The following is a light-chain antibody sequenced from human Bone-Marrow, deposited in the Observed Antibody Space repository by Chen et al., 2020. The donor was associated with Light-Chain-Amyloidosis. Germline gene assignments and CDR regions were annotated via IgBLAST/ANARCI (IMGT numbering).Light chain of an antibody. V-gene: IGLV2-14*01. J-gene: IGLJ1*01. Sequence: QSALTQPASVFGSPGQSITISCTGTSSDVDGYNYVSWYQQNPGKAPKLMIYDISNRPSGVSNRFSGSKAGNTASLTISGLQAEDEADYYCSSHTSRSTLDVFGTGTKVTVL. CDR3: SSHTSRSTLDV. CDR1: SSDVDGYNY. CDR2: DIS.